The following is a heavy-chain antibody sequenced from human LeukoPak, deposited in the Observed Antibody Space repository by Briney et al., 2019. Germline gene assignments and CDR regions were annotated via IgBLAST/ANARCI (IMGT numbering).Heavy chain of an antibody. D-gene: IGHD6-19*01. J-gene: IGHJ4*02. CDR3: ARTRSGPDY. CDR2: IYYSGST. CDR1: GGSISSSSYY. V-gene: IGHV4-39*01. Sequence: SETLSLTCTVSGGSISSSSYYWGWIRQPPGKGLEWIGSIYYSGSTYYNPSLKGRVTISVDTSKNQFSLKLSSVTAADTAVYYCARTRSGPDYWGQGTLVTVSS.